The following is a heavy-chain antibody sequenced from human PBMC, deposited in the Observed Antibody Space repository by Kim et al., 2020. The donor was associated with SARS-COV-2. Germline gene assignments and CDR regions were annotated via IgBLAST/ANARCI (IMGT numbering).Heavy chain of an antibody. CDR3: AKTGGNYFGYFDS. CDR1: GFTFSSYG. CDR2: ISYDGDNK. D-gene: IGHD1-7*01. V-gene: IGHV3-30*18. J-gene: IGHJ4*02. Sequence: GGSLRLSCAASGFTFSSYGMHWVRQAPGKGLEWVGVISYDGDNKYYADSVRGRFTISRDNSKNTLYLQMNSLRPEDTAVYYCAKTGGNYFGYFDSWGQGTLVTDPS.